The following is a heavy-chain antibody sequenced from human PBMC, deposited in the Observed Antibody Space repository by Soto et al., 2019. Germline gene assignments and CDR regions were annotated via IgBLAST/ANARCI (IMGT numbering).Heavy chain of an antibody. CDR3: ARPYYDSKVVKWGAFDI. CDR1: GYSFTNYW. Sequence: PGQSLKISCKGSGYSFTNYWIGWVRQMPGKGLEWMGIIYPGDSDTRYSPSFQGQVTISADKSISTAYLQWSSLKASDTAMYYCARPYYDSKVVKWGAFDIWGQGTMVTVSS. D-gene: IGHD3-22*01. J-gene: IGHJ3*02. V-gene: IGHV5-51*01. CDR2: IYPGDSDT.